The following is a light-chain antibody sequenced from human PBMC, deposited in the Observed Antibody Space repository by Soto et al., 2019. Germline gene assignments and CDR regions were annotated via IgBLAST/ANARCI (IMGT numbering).Light chain of an antibody. J-gene: IGLJ1*01. CDR1: KNDIGAYDY. Sequence: QSALTQPPSASGSPGQSVTISCTGTKNDIGAYDYVSWYLQYPDKAPQLLIYYVDHRPSGVSSRFSGSKSGNTASLTISGLQAEDEGDYYCCSYADGSIYFFGTGTKLTVL. CDR3: CSYADGSIYF. V-gene: IGLV2-14*03. CDR2: YVD.